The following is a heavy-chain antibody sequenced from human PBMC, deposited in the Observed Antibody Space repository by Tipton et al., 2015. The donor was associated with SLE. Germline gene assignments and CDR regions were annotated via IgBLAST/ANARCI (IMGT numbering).Heavy chain of an antibody. D-gene: IGHD4-23*01. CDR3: VRDSGAYGGNPEAFDI. CDR1: GGSISTYY. CDR2: IHYSGST. Sequence: TLSLTCTVSGGSISTYYWSWIRQPPRKGLEWIGYIHYSGSTNYNPSLKSRVIISVDTSKNQFSLEVTSVTAADTVMYYCVRDSGAYGGNPEAFDIWGQGTMVTVSS. V-gene: IGHV4-59*01. J-gene: IGHJ3*02.